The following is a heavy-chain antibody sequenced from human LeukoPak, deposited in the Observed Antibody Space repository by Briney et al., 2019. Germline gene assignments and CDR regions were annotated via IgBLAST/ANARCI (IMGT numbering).Heavy chain of an antibody. Sequence: PGGSLRLSCAASGFTFSSHWMHWVRHAPGKGLVWVSRINTDGTTTTYADSAKGRFTISRDNAKNTLYLQMNSLRAEDTAVYFCARDLYYNSADFWGHGSLVTVSS. V-gene: IGHV3-74*01. J-gene: IGHJ4*01. CDR2: INTDGTTT. CDR3: ARDLYYNSADF. CDR1: GFTFSSHW. D-gene: IGHD3-10*01.